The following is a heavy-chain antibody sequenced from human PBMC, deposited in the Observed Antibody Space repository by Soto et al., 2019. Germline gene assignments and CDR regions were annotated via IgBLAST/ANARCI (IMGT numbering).Heavy chain of an antibody. J-gene: IGHJ6*03. CDR2: MNPNSGNT. CDR1: GYTFTSYD. D-gene: IGHD3-3*01. Sequence: GASVKVSCKASGYTFTSYDINWVRQATGQGLEWMGWMNPNSGNTGYAQKFQGRVTMTRNTSISTAYMELSSLRSEDTAVYYCARGRVKTHYYYMDVWGKGTTVTVSS. V-gene: IGHV1-8*01. CDR3: ARGRVKTHYYYMDV.